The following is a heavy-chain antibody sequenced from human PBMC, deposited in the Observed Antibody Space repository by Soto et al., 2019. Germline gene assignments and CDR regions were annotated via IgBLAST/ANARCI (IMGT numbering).Heavy chain of an antibody. CDR3: TSKFGQLLADAFDI. Sequence: SETLSLTCAVSGDSISRSYWWSWVRQLPGKGLEWIGEIYHSGSTIYNPYLQSRVTLTVDKSKNEISLKMSSVTDADKAVYYCTSKFGQLLADAFDIWGQGTMVTVSS. J-gene: IGHJ3*02. D-gene: IGHD3-10*01. CDR2: IYHSGST. V-gene: IGHV4-4*02. CDR1: GDSISRSYW.